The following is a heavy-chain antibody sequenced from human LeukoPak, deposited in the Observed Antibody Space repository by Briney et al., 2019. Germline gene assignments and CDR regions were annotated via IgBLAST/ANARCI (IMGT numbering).Heavy chain of an antibody. CDR2: ISGSGGSP. D-gene: IGHD3-10*01. Sequence: PGGSLRLSCAASGFTFSNYGMNWVRQAPGKGLEWVSAISGSGGSPYYADSVKGRFTISRDNSKNTLYLQMDSLRAEDTAVYYCAKSGSGKVDYWGQGTLVTVSS. CDR3: AKSGSGKVDY. CDR1: GFTFSNYG. V-gene: IGHV3-23*01. J-gene: IGHJ4*02.